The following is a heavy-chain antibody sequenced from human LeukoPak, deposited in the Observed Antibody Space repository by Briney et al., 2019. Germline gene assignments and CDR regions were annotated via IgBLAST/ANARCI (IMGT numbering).Heavy chain of an antibody. Sequence: ASVKVSCKASGYTFTSYYMHWVRQAPGQGLEWMGIINPSVGSTSYAQKFQGRVTMTRDTSTSTVYMELRSLRSEDTAVIYCARDRSRSWEGGNWCDPWGQGTLVTVSS. D-gene: IGHD6-13*01. CDR3: ARDRSRSWEGGNWCDP. CDR1: GYTFTSYY. CDR2: INPSVGST. J-gene: IGHJ5*02. V-gene: IGHV1-46*01.